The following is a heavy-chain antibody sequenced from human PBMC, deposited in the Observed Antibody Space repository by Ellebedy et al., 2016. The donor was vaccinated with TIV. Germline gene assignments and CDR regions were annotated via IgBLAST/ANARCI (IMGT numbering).Heavy chain of an antibody. CDR1: GKTFTGYS. CDR2: INPSGGST. Sequence: ASVKVSCKVSGKTFTGYSLHWVRQAPGQGLEWMGIINPSGGSTTYAQKFQGRVTMTRDRSTSTVYMELSSLRSEDTAVYYCARDSNPEGDYWGQGALVTVSS. J-gene: IGHJ4*02. CDR3: ARDSNPEGDY. V-gene: IGHV1-46*01.